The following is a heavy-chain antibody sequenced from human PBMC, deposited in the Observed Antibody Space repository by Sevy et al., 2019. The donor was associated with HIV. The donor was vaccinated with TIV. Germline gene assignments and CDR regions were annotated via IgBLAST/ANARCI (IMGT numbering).Heavy chain of an antibody. CDR2: ISSSSSYI. J-gene: IGHJ6*02. Sequence: GGSLRLSCAASGFTFSSYSMNWVRQAPGKGLEWVSSISSSSSYIYYADSVKGRLTISRDNAKNSLYLQMNSLRAEDTAVYYCARERLLSYYYYGMDVWGQGTTVTVSS. CDR3: ARERLLSYYYYGMDV. CDR1: GFTFSSYS. V-gene: IGHV3-21*01.